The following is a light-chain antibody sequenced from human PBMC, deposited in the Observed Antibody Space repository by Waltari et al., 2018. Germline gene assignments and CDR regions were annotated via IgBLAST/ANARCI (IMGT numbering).Light chain of an antibody. Sequence: QTVVTQEPSFSVSPGGTVTLTCGLSSGSVSISYYPSWYQQTPGQAPRTPIYSTNPRSSGVPDRFSGSILGNKAALTITGAQADDESDYYCVLYMGSVHVFGTGTKVTVL. V-gene: IGLV8-61*01. J-gene: IGLJ1*01. CDR2: STN. CDR1: SGSVSISYY. CDR3: VLYMGSVHV.